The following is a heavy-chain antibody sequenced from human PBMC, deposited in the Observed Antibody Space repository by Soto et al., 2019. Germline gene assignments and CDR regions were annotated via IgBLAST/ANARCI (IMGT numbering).Heavy chain of an antibody. CDR2: SIPIFGTA. D-gene: IGHD6-19*01. Sequence: ASVEISCKASGGTFSSYATSCVRQAPGQVFEWMGGSIPIFGTANYAQKFQGRVTITADESTSTAYMELSSLRSEATAVYYCARGLIAVAGTGEDYWGQGTLVTVSS. V-gene: IGHV1-69*13. CDR1: GGTFSSYA. CDR3: ARGLIAVAGTGEDY. J-gene: IGHJ4*02.